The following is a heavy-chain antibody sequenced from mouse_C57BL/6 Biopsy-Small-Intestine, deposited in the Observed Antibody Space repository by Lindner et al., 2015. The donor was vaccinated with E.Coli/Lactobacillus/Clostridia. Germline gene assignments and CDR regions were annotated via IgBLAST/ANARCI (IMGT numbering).Heavy chain of an antibody. CDR2: ITPNSAGT. CDR3: ARQWGRTFDP. V-gene: IGHV1-19*01. Sequence: SVKVSCKASGYTFSGYYMHWVRQAPGQGLEWMGWITPNSAGTNSAQKFQGRVTMTRDTSINTAYMELNRLTSDDTAVYYCARQWGRTFDPWGQGTLVTVSS. D-gene: IGHD6-1*01. J-gene: IGHJ4*01. CDR1: GYTFSGYY.